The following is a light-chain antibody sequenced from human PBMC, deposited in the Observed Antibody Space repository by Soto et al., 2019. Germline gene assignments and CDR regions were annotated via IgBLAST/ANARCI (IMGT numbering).Light chain of an antibody. J-gene: IGKJ5*01. CDR2: GIS. CDR3: QQYTSWPIT. CDR1: QRVGSN. V-gene: IGKV3-15*01. Sequence: ELVLTQSPVTLSVSPGERVTLSCRASQRVGSNYLASYQQKPGQTPRLLIYGISARATGIPDRFSGSGSGTEFTLTISSLQSEDFAVYYCQQYTSWPITFGQGTRLEIK.